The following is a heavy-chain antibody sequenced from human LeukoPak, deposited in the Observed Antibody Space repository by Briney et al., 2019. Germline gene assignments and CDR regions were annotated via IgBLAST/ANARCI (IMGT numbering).Heavy chain of an antibody. J-gene: IGHJ5*02. CDR3: ARDRPIVVVPAAIRWFDP. V-gene: IGHV1-69*13. CDR2: IIPIFGPA. Sequence: SVKVSCKASGGTFSSYAISWVRQAPGQGLEWMGGIIPIFGPANYAQKFQGRVTILPHESTSTAYMELSSLRSEDTAVYYCARDRPIVVVPAAIRWFDPWGQGTLVTVSS. D-gene: IGHD2-2*02. CDR1: GGTFSSYA.